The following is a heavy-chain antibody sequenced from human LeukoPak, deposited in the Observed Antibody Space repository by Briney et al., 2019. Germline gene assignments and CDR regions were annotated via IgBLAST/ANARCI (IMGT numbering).Heavy chain of an antibody. V-gene: IGHV4-34*01. CDR3: ARVSSIVVVVAATNYFDY. CDR1: GGSFSGYY. Sequence: SETLSLTCAVYGGSFSGYYWSWIRQPPGKGLEWIGEINHSGSTNYNPSLKSRVTISVDTSKNQFSLKLSSVTAADTAVYYCARVSSIVVVVAATNYFDYWGQETLVTVPS. J-gene: IGHJ4*02. D-gene: IGHD2-15*01. CDR2: INHSGST.